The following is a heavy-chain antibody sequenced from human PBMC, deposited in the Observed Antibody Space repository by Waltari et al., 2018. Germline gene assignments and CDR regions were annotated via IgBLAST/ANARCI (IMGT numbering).Heavy chain of an antibody. J-gene: IGHJ4*02. CDR1: GFTFSSYG. D-gene: IGHD3-9*01. CDR3: AKDQYVDGLYYDILTGYYSRGSFDY. Sequence: QVQLVESGGGVVQPGRSLRLSCAASGFTFSSYGMHWVRQAPGKGLEGVEVISYDGSNKYYADSVKGRFTISRDNSKNTLYLQMNSLRAEDTAVYYCAKDQYVDGLYYDILTGYYSRGSFDYWGQGTLVTVSS. CDR2: ISYDGSNK. V-gene: IGHV3-30*18.